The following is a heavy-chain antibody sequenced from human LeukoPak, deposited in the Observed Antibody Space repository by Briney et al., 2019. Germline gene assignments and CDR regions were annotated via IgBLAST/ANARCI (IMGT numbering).Heavy chain of an antibody. V-gene: IGHV3-7*01. Sequence: GASVCPLWAPAASTVAIYWIGWVSQPRGNWLEWVANIKQDGSEKYYVESVKGRFTISRDNAKNSLYLQMNSLRAEDTAVYYCARDRGYSYGYYFDYWGQGTLVTVSS. CDR2: IKQDGSEK. J-gene: IGHJ4*02. D-gene: IGHD5-18*01. CDR1: ASTVAIYW. CDR3: ARDRGYSYGYYFDY.